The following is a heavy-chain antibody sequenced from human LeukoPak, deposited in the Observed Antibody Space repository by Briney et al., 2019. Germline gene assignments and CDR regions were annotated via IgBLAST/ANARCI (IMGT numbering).Heavy chain of an antibody. V-gene: IGHV3-23*01. CDR3: AREGYNWNDSRFYYYYYMDV. D-gene: IGHD1-20*01. J-gene: IGHJ6*03. CDR1: GFTFSSYA. Sequence: GGSLRLSCAASGFTFSSYAMGWVRQAPGKGLEWVSAISGSGGSTYYADSVKGRFTISRDNSKNSLYLQMNSLRDEDTAVYYCAREGYNWNDSRFYYYYYMDVWGKGTTVTVSS. CDR2: ISGSGGST.